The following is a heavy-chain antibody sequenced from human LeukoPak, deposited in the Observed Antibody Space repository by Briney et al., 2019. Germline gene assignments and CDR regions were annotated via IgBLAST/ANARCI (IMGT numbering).Heavy chain of an antibody. CDR3: ARYSSSWYFNYYYYGMDV. J-gene: IGHJ6*02. CDR2: MNPNSGNT. V-gene: IGHV1-8*01. CDR1: GYTFTSYD. Sequence: ASVKVSCKASGYTFTSYDINWVRQATGQGLEWMGWMNPNSGNTGYAQKFQGRVTMTRNTSISTAYMELSSLRSEDTAVYYCARYSSSWYFNYYYYGMDVWGQGTTVTVSS. D-gene: IGHD6-13*01.